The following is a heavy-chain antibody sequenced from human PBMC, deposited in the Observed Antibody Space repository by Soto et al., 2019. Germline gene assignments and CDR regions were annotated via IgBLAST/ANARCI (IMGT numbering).Heavy chain of an antibody. D-gene: IGHD3-16*01. CDR1: GGSLSDSH. Sequence: PSETLSLTCAVHGGSLSDSHWSWIRQSPGKGLEWIGEISHSGDTNYNPSLKGRLSISLDTSNKQFSVRLSSVTAADTAVYYCGGERGSFDTWGQGTQVTVSS. V-gene: IGHV4-34*01. CDR2: ISHSGDT. J-gene: IGHJ4*02. CDR3: GGERGSFDT.